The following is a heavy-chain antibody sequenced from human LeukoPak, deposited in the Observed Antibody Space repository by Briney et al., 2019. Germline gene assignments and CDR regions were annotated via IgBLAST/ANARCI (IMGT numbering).Heavy chain of an antibody. V-gene: IGHV1-69*04. CDR2: IIPILGIA. J-gene: IGHJ4*02. Sequence: SVKVSCKASGGTFSSYAISWVRQAPGQGLEWMGRIIPILGIANYAQKFQGGVTMTRDTSTSTVYMELSSLRSEDTAVYYCARDPYGSGSYLFDYWGQGTLVTVSS. CDR3: ARDPYGSGSYLFDY. D-gene: IGHD3-10*01. CDR1: GGTFSSYA.